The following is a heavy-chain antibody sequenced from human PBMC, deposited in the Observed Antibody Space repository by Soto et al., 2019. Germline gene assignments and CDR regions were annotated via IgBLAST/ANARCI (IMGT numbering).Heavy chain of an antibody. J-gene: IGHJ5*01. CDR1: GFAFSGHG. V-gene: IGHV3-33*01. Sequence: QVQLVESGGGVVQPGRSLRLSCAASGFAFSGHGMHWVRQAPGKGLEWLAVIVDGGSEDHYADSVRGRFTISRDNSKNILSLEMNNLRVEDTAVYYCARDDLYEDNGLDSWGQGTLVTVSP. CDR3: ARDDLYEDNGLDS. CDR2: IVDGGSED. D-gene: IGHD3-3*01.